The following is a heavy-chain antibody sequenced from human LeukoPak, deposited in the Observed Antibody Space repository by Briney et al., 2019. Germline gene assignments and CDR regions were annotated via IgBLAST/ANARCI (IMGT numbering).Heavy chain of an antibody. CDR3: TRMRPWFDP. V-gene: IGHV4-34*01. CDR1: GGSFSGYY. CDR2: INHSGST. J-gene: IGHJ5*02. Sequence: PSETLSLTCAVYGGSFSGYYWSWIRQPPGKGLEWIGEINHSGSTNYNPSLKSRVTISVDTSKNQFSLKLSSVTAADTAAYYCTRMRPWFDPWGQGALVTVSS.